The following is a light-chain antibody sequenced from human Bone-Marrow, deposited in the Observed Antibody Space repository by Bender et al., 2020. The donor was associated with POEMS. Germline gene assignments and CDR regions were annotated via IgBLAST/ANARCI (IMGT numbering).Light chain of an antibody. V-gene: IGLV2-23*01. CDR1: NTDLGPHSV. CDR2: DNT. Sequence: QSALTQPASVSESPGQSITVSCTGDNTDLGPHSVVSWYQQHPGRVPKLMIYDNTKRPSGISDRFSASKSGSTASLTISGLQAEDEADYYCCSYVGSDRMLFGGGTKVTVL. CDR3: CSYVGSDRML. J-gene: IGLJ2*01.